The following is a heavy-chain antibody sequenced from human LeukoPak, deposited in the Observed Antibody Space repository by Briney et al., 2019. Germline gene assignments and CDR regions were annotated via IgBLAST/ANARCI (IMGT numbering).Heavy chain of an antibody. D-gene: IGHD4-17*01. CDR1: GGTFSSYA. V-gene: IGHV1-18*01. Sequence: GASVKVSCKASGGTFSSYAISWVRQAPGQGLEWMGWISAYNGNTNYAQKLQGRVTMTTDTSTSTAYMELRSLRSDDTAVYYCASRYYGESADAFDIWGQGTMVTVSS. CDR2: ISAYNGNT. J-gene: IGHJ3*02. CDR3: ASRYYGESADAFDI.